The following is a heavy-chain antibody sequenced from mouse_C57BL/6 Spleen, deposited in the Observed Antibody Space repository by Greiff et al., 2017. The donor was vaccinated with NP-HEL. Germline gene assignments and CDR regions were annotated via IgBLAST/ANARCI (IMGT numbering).Heavy chain of an antibody. CDR2: IHPNSGST. CDR3: ARGYYGSSLDY. Sequence: QVQLKQPGAELVKPGASVKLSCKASGYTFTSYWMHWVKQRPGQGLEWIGMIHPNSGSTNYNEKFKSKATLTVDKSSSTAYMQLSSLTSEDSAVYYCARGYYGSSLDYWGHGTTLTVSS. D-gene: IGHD1-1*01. V-gene: IGHV1-64*01. CDR1: GYTFTSYW. J-gene: IGHJ2*01.